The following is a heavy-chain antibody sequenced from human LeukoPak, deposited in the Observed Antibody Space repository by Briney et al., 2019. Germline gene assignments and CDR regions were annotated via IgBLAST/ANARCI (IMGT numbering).Heavy chain of an antibody. J-gene: IGHJ4*02. D-gene: IGHD6-19*01. CDR2: INPNSGGT. CDR1: GYTFTSYY. CDR3: ARGRSRYSSGWKYYFDY. Sequence: ASVKVSCKASGYTFTSYYMHWVRQAPGQGLEWMGWINPNSGGTNYAQKFQGRVTMTRDTSISTAYMELSRLRSDDTAVYYCARGRSRYSSGWKYYFDYWGQGTLVTVSS. V-gene: IGHV1-2*02.